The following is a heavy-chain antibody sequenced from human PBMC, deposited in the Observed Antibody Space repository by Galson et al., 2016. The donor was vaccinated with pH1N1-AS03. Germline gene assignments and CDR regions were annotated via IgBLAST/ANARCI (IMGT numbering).Heavy chain of an antibody. Sequence: SLRLSCAASGFNFDDYGMHWVRQAPGKGLEWVSGLNSNGGSVGYADSVKGRFTISRDNAKNSLYLQMNSLRPEDTAVYYCAKSSSSWYSAVSGYNYFDRWGQGALVTVSS. V-gene: IGHV3-9*01. CDR1: GFNFDDYG. CDR3: AKSSSSWYSAVSGYNYFDR. J-gene: IGHJ4*02. D-gene: IGHD6-13*01. CDR2: LNSNGGSV.